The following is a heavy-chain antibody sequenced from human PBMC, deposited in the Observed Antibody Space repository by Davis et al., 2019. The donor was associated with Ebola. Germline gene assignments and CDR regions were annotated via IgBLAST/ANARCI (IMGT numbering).Heavy chain of an antibody. D-gene: IGHD1-26*01. CDR3: ARGTGSHSSNMDV. Sequence: MPSETLSLTCAVYGGSFSGYYWSWIRQPPGKGLEWIGYIYYSGNTNYSPSLKGRATISVDTSKRQFSLKLSSVTAADTAVYYCARGTGSHSSNMDVWGQGTTVTVSS. CDR1: GGSFSGYY. J-gene: IGHJ6*02. V-gene: IGHV4-59*01. CDR2: IYYSGNT.